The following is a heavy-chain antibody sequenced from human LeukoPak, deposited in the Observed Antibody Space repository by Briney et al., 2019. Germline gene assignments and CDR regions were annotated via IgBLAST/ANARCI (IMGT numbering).Heavy chain of an antibody. CDR3: ARAGELLWFGELLYSHYYFDY. Sequence: SETLSLTCAVYGGSFSGYYWSWIRQPPGKGLEWIGEINHSGSINYNPSLKSRVTISVDTSKNQFSLKLSSVTAADTAVYYCARAGELLWFGELLYSHYYFDYWGQGTLVTVSS. CDR1: GGSFSGYY. D-gene: IGHD3-10*01. J-gene: IGHJ4*02. CDR2: INHSGSI. V-gene: IGHV4-34*01.